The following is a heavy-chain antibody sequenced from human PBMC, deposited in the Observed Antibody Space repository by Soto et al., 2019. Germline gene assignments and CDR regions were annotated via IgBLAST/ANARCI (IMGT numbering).Heavy chain of an antibody. D-gene: IGHD2-8*01. Sequence: PGESLKISCRGTGYNFTKNWIGWVRQMPGKGLEWMGIIYPDDSETRYSPSFQGQVTISVDKSKNTAYLHWSSLKATDTAIYYCFILYGAARRGLHYWGPGTLLTVYS. J-gene: IGHJ4*02. CDR3: FILYGAARRGLHY. CDR2: IYPDDSET. V-gene: IGHV5-51*01. CDR1: GYNFTKNW.